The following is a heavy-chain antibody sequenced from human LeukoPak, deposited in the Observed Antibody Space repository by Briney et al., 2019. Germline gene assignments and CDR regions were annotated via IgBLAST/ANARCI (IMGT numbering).Heavy chain of an antibody. V-gene: IGHV4-39*01. CDR2: IYYSGST. CDR1: GGSISSSSYY. D-gene: IGHD5-12*01. Sequence: SETLSLTCTVSGGSISSSSYYWGWIRQPPGKGLEWIGSIYYSGSTYYNPSLKSRVTISVDTSKNQFSLKLSSVTAADTAVYYCARGVRHSIVATTFDYWGQGTLVTVSS. CDR3: ARGVRHSIVATTFDY. J-gene: IGHJ4*02.